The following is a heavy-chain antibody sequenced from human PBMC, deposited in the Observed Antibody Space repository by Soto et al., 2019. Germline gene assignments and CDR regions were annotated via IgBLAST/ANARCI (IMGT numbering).Heavy chain of an antibody. CDR1: GFTFSSYG. CDR3: AKDNLAAAVDFDY. D-gene: IGHD6-13*01. Sequence: HPGGSLRLSCAASGFTFSSYGMHWVRQAPGKGLEWVTVISYDGSNKYYADSVKGRFTISRDNSKNTLYLQMNSLRAEDTALYYCAKDNLAAAVDFDYWGQGALVTVSS. CDR2: ISYDGSNK. J-gene: IGHJ4*02. V-gene: IGHV3-30*18.